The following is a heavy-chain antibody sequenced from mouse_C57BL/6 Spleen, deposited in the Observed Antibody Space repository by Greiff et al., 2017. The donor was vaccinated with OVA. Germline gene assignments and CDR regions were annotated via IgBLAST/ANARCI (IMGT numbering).Heavy chain of an antibody. J-gene: IGHJ3*01. Sequence: QVQLQQSGAELVRPGTSVKVSCKASVYAFTNYLIEWVKQRPGQGLEWIGVINPGSGGTNYNEKFKGKATLTADKSSSTAYMQLSSLTSEDSAVYFCARSPYDSDYLFAYWGQGTLVTVSA. D-gene: IGHD2-4*01. CDR3: ARSPYDSDYLFAY. CDR1: VYAFTNYL. CDR2: INPGSGGT. V-gene: IGHV1-54*01.